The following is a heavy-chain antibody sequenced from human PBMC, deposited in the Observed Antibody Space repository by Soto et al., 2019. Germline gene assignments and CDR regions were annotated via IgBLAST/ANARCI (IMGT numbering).Heavy chain of an antibody. CDR2: ISAYNGNT. CDR3: ARWGRFAVADTDY. Sequence: QVQLVQSGVEVKKPGASVKVSCKASGYTFTNYGITWVRQAPGQGLEWLGWISAYNGNTNYAQKFHGRVTRTTDTPASTAYIDLGSLRSDDTAVYYCARWGRFAVADTDYWGQGTLLTVSS. CDR1: GYTFTNYG. J-gene: IGHJ4*02. D-gene: IGHD3-3*01. V-gene: IGHV1-18*01.